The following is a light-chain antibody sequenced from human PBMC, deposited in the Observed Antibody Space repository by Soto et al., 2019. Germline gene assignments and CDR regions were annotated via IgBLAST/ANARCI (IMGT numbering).Light chain of an antibody. CDR1: QRVSSSY. CDR3: QQYGSSPSIT. Sequence: EIVLTQSPGTLSLSPGERAPLSCRASQRVSSSYLAGYQQKPGQAPRLLIYGASSRATGIPDRFSGSGAGTDFPLTISRLEPEDFAVYYCQQYGSSPSITFGQGTRLEIK. J-gene: IGKJ5*01. V-gene: IGKV3-20*01. CDR2: GAS.